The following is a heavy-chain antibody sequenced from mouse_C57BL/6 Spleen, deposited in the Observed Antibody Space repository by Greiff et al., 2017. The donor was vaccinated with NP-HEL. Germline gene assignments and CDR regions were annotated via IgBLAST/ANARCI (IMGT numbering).Heavy chain of an antibody. CDR2: ISSGSSTI. CDR1: GFTVSDYG. J-gene: IGHJ4*01. Sequence: DVKLVESGGGLVKPGGSLKLSCAASGFTVSDYGMHWVRQAPEKGLEWVAYISSGSSTIYYADTVKGRFTISRDNAKNTLFLQMTSLRSEDTAMYYCARTINYAMDYWGQGTSVTVSS. CDR3: ARTINYAMDY. V-gene: IGHV5-17*01. D-gene: IGHD2-12*01.